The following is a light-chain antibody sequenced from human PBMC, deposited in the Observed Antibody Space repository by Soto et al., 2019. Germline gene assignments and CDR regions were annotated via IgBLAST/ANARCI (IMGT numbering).Light chain of an antibody. V-gene: IGKV1-5*01. CDR3: QHYNSYSWT. CDR2: DAS. Sequence: DIQMTQSPSTLSASVGDRVTITCRASQSISSWLAWYQQKPGKAPKLLIYDASSLKSGVPSRFSGSGSGTEFTLTISSLQHDDFATYYCQHYNSYSWTFGQGTKV. J-gene: IGKJ1*01. CDR1: QSISSW.